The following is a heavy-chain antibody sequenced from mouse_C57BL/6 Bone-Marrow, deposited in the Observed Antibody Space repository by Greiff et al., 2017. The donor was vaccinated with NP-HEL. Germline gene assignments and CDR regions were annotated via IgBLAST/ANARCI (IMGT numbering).Heavy chain of an antibody. CDR3: ARSKGSSLYYFDY. CDR1: GYTFTSYD. Sequence: QVQLQQSGPELVKPGASVKLSCKASGYTFTSYDINWVKQRPGQGLEWIGWIYPRDGSTKYNEKFKGKATLTVDTSSSTAYMGLHSLTSEDSAVSFCARSKGSSLYYFDYWGQGTTLTVSS. D-gene: IGHD1-1*01. CDR2: IYPRDGST. J-gene: IGHJ2*01. V-gene: IGHV1-85*01.